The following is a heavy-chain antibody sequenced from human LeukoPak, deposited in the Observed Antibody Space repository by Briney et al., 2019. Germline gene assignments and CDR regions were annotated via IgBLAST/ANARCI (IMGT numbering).Heavy chain of an antibody. CDR3: ASGAVAGRNY. CDR1: GGSFSGYY. D-gene: IGHD6-19*01. CDR2: INHSGST. V-gene: IGHV4-34*01. J-gene: IGHJ4*02. Sequence: SETLSLTCAVYGGSFSGYYWSWIRQPPGKGLEWIGEINHSGSTNYNPSLKSRVTISVDTSKNQFSLKLSSVTAADTAVYYYASGAVAGRNYWGQGTLVTVSS.